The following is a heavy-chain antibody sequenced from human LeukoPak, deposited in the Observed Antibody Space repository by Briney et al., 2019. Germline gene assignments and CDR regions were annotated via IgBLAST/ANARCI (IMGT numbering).Heavy chain of an antibody. D-gene: IGHD2-2*01. J-gene: IGHJ4*02. Sequence: GGSLRLSCAASGFTFSSYGMHWVRQAPGKGLEGVAVISYDGSNKYYADSVKGRFTISRDNSKNTLYLQMNSLRAEDTAVYYCAKGRYCSSTSCYGGFDYWGQGTLVTVSS. CDR3: AKGRYCSSTSCYGGFDY. CDR2: ISYDGSNK. V-gene: IGHV3-30*18. CDR1: GFTFSSYG.